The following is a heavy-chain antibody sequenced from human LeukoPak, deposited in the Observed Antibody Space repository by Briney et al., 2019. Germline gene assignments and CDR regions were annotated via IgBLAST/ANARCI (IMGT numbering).Heavy chain of an antibody. J-gene: IGHJ5*02. CDR2: ISRSGSTK. Sequence: GGSLRLSCAASGFTFSDYNMRWIRQAPGKGLEWVSSISRSGSTKYYADSVKGRFTISRDNAKNSLFLQMNSLKTEDTAMYFCCTVSLLWVGEFLPWGQGTLVTVSS. D-gene: IGHD3-10*01. CDR3: CTVSLLWVGEFLP. CDR1: GFTFSDYN. V-gene: IGHV3-11*01.